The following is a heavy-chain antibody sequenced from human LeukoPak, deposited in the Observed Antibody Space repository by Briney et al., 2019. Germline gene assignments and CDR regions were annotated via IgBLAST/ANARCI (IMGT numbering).Heavy chain of an antibody. V-gene: IGHV3-30-3*01. CDR2: ISYDGSNK. CDR3: ARDRRDGSGRFGFGY. D-gene: IGHD6-19*01. J-gene: IGHJ4*02. Sequence: PGGSLRLSCAASGFTFSSYAMHWVRQAPGKGLEWVAVISYDGSNKYYADSVKGRFTISRDNSKNTLYLQMNSLRAEDTAVYYCARDRRDGSGRFGFGYWGQGTLVTVSS. CDR1: GFTFSSYA.